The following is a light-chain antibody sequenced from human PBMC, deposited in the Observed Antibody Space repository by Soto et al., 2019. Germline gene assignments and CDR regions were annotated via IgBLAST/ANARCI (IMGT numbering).Light chain of an antibody. CDR3: QQFYGAWT. V-gene: IGKV4-1*01. CDR2: WAS. Sequence: FVMTQSPDSLAVSLGERATINCKSSQSLLYGSTNKNYLSWYQQKPGQPPKLLIYWASTRAPGVPDRFSGSGSGTDFTLTISSLQAEDVAVYYCQQFYGAWTFGQGTRLEI. CDR1: QSLLYGSTNKNY. J-gene: IGKJ1*01.